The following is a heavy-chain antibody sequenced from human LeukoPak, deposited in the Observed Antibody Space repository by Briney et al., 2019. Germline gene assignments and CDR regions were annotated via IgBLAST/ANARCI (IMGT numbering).Heavy chain of an antibody. Sequence: GGSLRLSCAASGFSFSGHWMHWVRQAPGKGLEWVAVISYDGSNKYYADSVKGRFTISRDNSKNTLYLQMNSLRAEDTAVYYCAKLMRMAHDYWGQGTLVTVSS. J-gene: IGHJ4*02. CDR1: GFSFSGHW. CDR3: AKLMRMAHDY. CDR2: ISYDGSNK. D-gene: IGHD5-24*01. V-gene: IGHV3-30*18.